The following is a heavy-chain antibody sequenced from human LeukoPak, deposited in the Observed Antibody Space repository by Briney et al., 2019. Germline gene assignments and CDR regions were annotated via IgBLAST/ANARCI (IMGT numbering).Heavy chain of an antibody. D-gene: IGHD4-23*01. Sequence: ASVKVSCKASGGTFSSYAISWVRQAPGQGLEWMGRIIPTLGIANYAQKFQGRVTITADKSTSTAYMELSSLRSEDTAVYYCARDETTVVTSPFDYWGQGTLVTVSS. J-gene: IGHJ4*02. V-gene: IGHV1-69*04. CDR2: IIPTLGIA. CDR3: ARDETTVVTSPFDY. CDR1: GGTFSSYA.